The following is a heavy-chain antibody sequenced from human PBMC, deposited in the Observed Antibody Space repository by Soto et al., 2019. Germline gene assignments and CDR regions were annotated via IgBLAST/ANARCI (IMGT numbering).Heavy chain of an antibody. J-gene: IGHJ6*02. CDR2: IIPIFGTA. V-gene: IGHV1-69*06. CDR3: ARGVTRFLEWLYREYYYGMDV. CDR1: GGTFSSYA. D-gene: IGHD3-3*01. Sequence: QVQLVQSGAEVKKPGSSVKVSCKASGGTFSSYAISWVRQAPGQGLEWMGGIIPIFGTANYAQKFQGRVTITADKSTSTAYMELSSLRYEDTAVYYCARGVTRFLEWLYREYYYGMDVWGQGTTVTVSS.